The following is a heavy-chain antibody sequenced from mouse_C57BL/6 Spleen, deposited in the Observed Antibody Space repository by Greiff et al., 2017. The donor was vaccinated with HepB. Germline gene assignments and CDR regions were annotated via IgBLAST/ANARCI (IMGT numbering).Heavy chain of an antibody. CDR1: GFTFSDYG. J-gene: IGHJ4*01. V-gene: IGHV5-17*01. CDR2: ISSGSSTI. CDR3: ARPLKSNYGYYAMDY. D-gene: IGHD2-5*01. Sequence: EVQLVESGGGLVKPGGSLKLSCAASGFTFSDYGMHWVRQAPEKGLEWVAYISSGSSTIYYADTVKGRFTISRDNAKNTLFLQMTSLRSEDTAMYYCARPLKSNYGYYAMDYWGQGTSVTVSS.